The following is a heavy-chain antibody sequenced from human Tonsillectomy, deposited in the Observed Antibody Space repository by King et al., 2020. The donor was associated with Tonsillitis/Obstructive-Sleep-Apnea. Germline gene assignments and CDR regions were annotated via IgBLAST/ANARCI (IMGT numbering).Heavy chain of an antibody. V-gene: IGHV1-46*01. Sequence: QLQLVQSGAEVKKPGASVKVSCKASGYSFTSYYMHWVRQAPGQGLEWMGVINPSGGSTSYAQKFQGRVTMTRDTSTSTVYMELSSLRSEDTAVYYCARDVLVGDYYDSSGYYFFDYWGQGTLVTVSS. CDR2: INPSGGST. J-gene: IGHJ4*02. CDR1: GYSFTSYY. CDR3: ARDVLVGDYYDSSGYYFFDY. D-gene: IGHD3-22*01.